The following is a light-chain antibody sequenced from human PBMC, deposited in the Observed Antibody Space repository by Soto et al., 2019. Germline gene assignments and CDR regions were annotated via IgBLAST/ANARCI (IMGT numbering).Light chain of an antibody. CDR2: DAS. V-gene: IGLV2-14*03. Sequence: QSVLTQPASVSGSPGQSITISCTGTSSDVGGYNFVSWYQHHPGKAPKLMIYDASDRPSGVSNRFSGSKSANTASLTISGLQAEDEADYFCSSYSSSSTYVFGTGTKVTVL. J-gene: IGLJ1*01. CDR1: SSDVGGYNF. CDR3: SSYSSSSTYV.